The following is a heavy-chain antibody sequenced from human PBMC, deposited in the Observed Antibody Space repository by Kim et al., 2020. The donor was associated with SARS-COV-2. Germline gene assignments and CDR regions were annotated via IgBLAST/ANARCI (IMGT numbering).Heavy chain of an antibody. J-gene: IGHJ6*02. V-gene: IGHV4-59*01. CDR3: ARDKRYSSSWYYYYGMDV. Sequence: KSRVTISVDTSKTQFSLKLSSVTAADTAVYYCARDKRYSSSWYYYYGMDVWGQGTTVTVSS. D-gene: IGHD6-13*01.